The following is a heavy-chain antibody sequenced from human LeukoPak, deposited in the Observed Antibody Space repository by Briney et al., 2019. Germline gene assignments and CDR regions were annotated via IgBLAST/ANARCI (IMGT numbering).Heavy chain of an antibody. CDR2: ISPDNGNT. D-gene: IGHD2-15*01. CDR3: ARRGGPYCSGATCYHDY. J-gene: IGHJ4*02. V-gene: IGHV1-18*04. CDR1: GYTFATYD. Sequence: ASVKVSCKASGYTFATYDISWVRQAPGQGLEWVGWISPDNGNTNHEQKLQGRVTMTRDTSTSTVYMELSSLRSDDTAFYYCARRGGPYCSGATCYHDYWGQGTLVTVSS.